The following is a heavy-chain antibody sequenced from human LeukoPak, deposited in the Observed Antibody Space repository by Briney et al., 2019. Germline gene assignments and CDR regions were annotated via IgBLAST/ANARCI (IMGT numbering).Heavy chain of an antibody. J-gene: IGHJ6*03. CDR2: ISYSGST. V-gene: IGHV4-59*01. D-gene: IGHD3-16*01. CDR3: ARDLRDYVWGSYLDV. CDR1: GGSITTYY. Sequence: SETLSLTCSVSGGSITTYYWNWIRQPPGKGLEWIGSISYSGSTNYNPSLKSRVTVSMDTSKNQFSLKLSSVTAADTAVYYCARDLRDYVWGSYLDVWGKGTTVTVSS.